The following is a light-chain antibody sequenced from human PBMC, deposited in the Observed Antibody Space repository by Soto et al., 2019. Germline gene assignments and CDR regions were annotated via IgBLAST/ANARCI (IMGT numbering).Light chain of an antibody. CDR2: GAF. V-gene: IGKV3-20*01. CDR1: QSVNSN. J-gene: IGKJ1*01. CDR3: QHYGSSPET. Sequence: EIVMPQSPATLSVSPGETVTLSCRASQSVNSNLAWYQQKPGQAPRLLIYGAFSRATGIPDRFSGSGSGTDFTLTISRLEPEDFAVYYCQHYGSSPETFGQGTKVDIK.